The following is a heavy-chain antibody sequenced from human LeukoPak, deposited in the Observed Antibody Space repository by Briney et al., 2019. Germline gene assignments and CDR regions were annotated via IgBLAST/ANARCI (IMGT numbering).Heavy chain of an antibody. CDR3: ARGPSITMIRGGQWYYYMDV. D-gene: IGHD3-10*01. J-gene: IGHJ6*03. V-gene: IGHV1-46*01. Sequence: ASVKVSCKASGYTFTRYYMYWVRQAPGQGLEWMGIINPSGGSTNYAQKFQGRVTMTRDTSTNTVYMELSGLRSEDTAVYYCARGPSITMIRGGQWYYYMDVWGKGTTVTISS. CDR1: GYTFTRYY. CDR2: INPSGGST.